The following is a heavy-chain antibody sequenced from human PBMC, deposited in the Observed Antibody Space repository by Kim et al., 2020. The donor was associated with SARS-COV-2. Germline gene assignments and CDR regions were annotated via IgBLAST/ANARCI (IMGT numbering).Heavy chain of an antibody. V-gene: IGHV1-8*01. J-gene: IGHJ3*02. Sequence: ASVKVSCKASGYTFTTYDINWVRQAPGQGLQWVGWMNPKSGNTGYVQKFQGRVTMTRNTSISTAYVELTRLRSADPAAYYVARGRQWLVVFDIWGKGTMV. CDR2: MNPKSGNT. CDR1: GYTFTTYD. CDR3: ARGRQWLVVFDI. D-gene: IGHD6-19*01.